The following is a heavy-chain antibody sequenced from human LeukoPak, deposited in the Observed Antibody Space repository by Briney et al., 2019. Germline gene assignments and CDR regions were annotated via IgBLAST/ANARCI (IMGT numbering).Heavy chain of an antibody. D-gene: IGHD2-2*01. CDR1: GGSISSYH. Sequence: SETLSLTCTVSGGSISSYHRNWIRQPAGVGLEWIGHISPSGNTNYNPSLRSRVTISVDKSKNQSSLKLTSVTAADTAVYYCARHYCTSPSCYLYYFDYWGQGTLVTVSS. CDR3: ARHYCTSPSCYLYYFDY. CDR2: ISPSGNT. J-gene: IGHJ4*02. V-gene: IGHV4-4*07.